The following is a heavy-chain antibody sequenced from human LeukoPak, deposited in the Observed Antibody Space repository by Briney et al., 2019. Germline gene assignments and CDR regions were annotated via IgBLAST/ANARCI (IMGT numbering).Heavy chain of an antibody. CDR1: GFTFSSYS. CDR2: ISSSSSYI. CDR3: AKSIGIAVAGTYYMDV. Sequence: GGSLRLSCAASGFTFSSYSMNWVRQAPGKGLEWVSSISSSSSYIYYADSVKGRFTISRDNAKNSLYLQMNSLRAEDTAVYYCAKSIGIAVAGTYYMDVWGKGTTVTVSS. J-gene: IGHJ6*03. V-gene: IGHV3-21*01. D-gene: IGHD6-13*01.